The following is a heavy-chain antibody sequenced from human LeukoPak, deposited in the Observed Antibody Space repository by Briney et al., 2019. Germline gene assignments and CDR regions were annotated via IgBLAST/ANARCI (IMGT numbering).Heavy chain of an antibody. V-gene: IGHV4-61*02. CDR1: GYSISSDYY. CDR2: IYTSEST. Sequence: PSETLSLTCTVSGYSISSDYYWSWIRQPAGKGLEWIGRIYTSESTNYNPSLKSRVTISVDTSRNQFSLKLSSVTAADTAVYYCARGLWFGDENPPYFDYWGQGILVTVSS. CDR3: ARGLWFGDENPPYFDY. J-gene: IGHJ4*02. D-gene: IGHD3-10*01.